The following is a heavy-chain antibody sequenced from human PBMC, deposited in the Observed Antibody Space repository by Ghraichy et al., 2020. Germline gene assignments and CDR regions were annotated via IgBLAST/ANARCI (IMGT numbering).Heavy chain of an antibody. CDR2: INSDGRKI. D-gene: IGHD1-26*01. CDR1: GFTFSSYW. Sequence: GGSLRLSCAASGFTFSSYWMYWVRQAPGKGLVWVSRINSDGRKIGYADSVKGRFTISRDNAKNTLYLQMNSLRAEDTAVYYCAREGSESPGGNDYWGQGTLVTVSS. CDR3: AREGSESPGGNDY. J-gene: IGHJ4*02. V-gene: IGHV3-74*01.